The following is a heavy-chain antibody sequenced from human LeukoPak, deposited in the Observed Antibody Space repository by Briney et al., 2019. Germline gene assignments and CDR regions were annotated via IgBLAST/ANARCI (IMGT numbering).Heavy chain of an antibody. V-gene: IGHV1-18*01. CDR1: GYTFTSNA. CDR2: VSGYNGNT. Sequence: ASVKVSCKASGYTFTSNAVSWVRQAPGHGLEWMGWVSGYNGNTNYAQKFQGRVTMTTDTFTSTAYMELTSLRSDDTAVYYCARDPPALFYFDYWGQGTLVTVSS. J-gene: IGHJ4*02. CDR3: ARDPPALFYFDY.